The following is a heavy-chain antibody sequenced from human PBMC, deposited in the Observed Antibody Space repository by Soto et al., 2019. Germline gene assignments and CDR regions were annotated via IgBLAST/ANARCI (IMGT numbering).Heavy chain of an antibody. CDR1: GLSFKSHG. J-gene: IGHJ4*02. V-gene: IGHV3-30*03. CDR3: ASPLHERNYGEVFES. Sequence: QVQLVESGGGVVQPGTSLRLSCAVSGLSFKSHGMHWVRQAPGKGTQWISWISYDGTFEHYAESVRGRFTSSRDTSKEKVYLQIDSLKTEDTALYYCASPLHERNYGEVFESWGKGTQVTVSS. D-gene: IGHD4-17*01. CDR2: ISYDGTFE.